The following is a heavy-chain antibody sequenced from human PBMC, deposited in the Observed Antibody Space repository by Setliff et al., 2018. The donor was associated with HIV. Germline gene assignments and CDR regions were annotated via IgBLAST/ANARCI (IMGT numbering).Heavy chain of an antibody. CDR3: ATLDPSGGNFLAY. J-gene: IGHJ4*02. CDR1: GGSISDYY. CDR2: IYTSGST. D-gene: IGHD2-21*02. Sequence: ASETLSLTCTVSGGSISDYYWSWIRQPPGKGLEWIGYIYTSGSTNYNPSLYSRVTISLDTSKMQFSLRLTSVTAADTAVYYCATLDPSGGNFLAYWGQGTLVTVSS. V-gene: IGHV4-4*09.